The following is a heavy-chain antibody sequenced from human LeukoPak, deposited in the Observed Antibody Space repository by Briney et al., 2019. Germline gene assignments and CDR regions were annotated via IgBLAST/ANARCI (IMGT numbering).Heavy chain of an antibody. CDR2: ISAYNGNT. CDR3: ATGIPTHSTHRYCSGGSCYPAKNTFPDY. J-gene: IGHJ4*02. CDR1: GYTFTSYG. D-gene: IGHD2-15*01. V-gene: IGHV1-18*01. Sequence: ASVKVSCKASGYTFTSYGISWVRQAPGQGLEWMGWISAYNGNTNYAQKLQGRVTMTTDTSTSTAYMELRSLRSEDTAVYYCATGIPTHSTHRYCSGGSCYPAKNTFPDYWGQGTLVTVSS.